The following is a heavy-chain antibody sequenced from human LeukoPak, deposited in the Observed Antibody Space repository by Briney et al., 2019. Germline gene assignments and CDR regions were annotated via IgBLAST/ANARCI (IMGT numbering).Heavy chain of an antibody. CDR1: GGSISSGGYY. D-gene: IGHD3-16*01. V-gene: IGHV4-30-2*01. J-gene: IGHJ4*02. CDR3: ARDPSLGNFDY. Sequence: TPSQTLSLTCTVSGGSISSGGYYWSWIRQPPGKGLEWIGYIYHSGSTYYNPSLKSRVTISVDRSKNQFSLKLSSVTAADTAVYYCARDPSLGNFDYWGQGTLVTVSS. CDR2: IYHSGST.